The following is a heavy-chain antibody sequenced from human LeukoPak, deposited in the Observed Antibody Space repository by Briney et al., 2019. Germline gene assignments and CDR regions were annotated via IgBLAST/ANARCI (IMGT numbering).Heavy chain of an antibody. Sequence: GGSLRLSCAASGFTFSSYAVSWVRQAPGKGLEWVSAISGSGGSTYYADSVKGRFTISRDNSKNTLHLQMNSLRAEDTAVYYCAKDRRSRYDSSGGGFDYWGQGTLVTVSS. CDR3: AKDRRSRYDSSGGGFDY. D-gene: IGHD3-22*01. V-gene: IGHV3-23*01. J-gene: IGHJ4*02. CDR1: GFTFSSYA. CDR2: ISGSGGST.